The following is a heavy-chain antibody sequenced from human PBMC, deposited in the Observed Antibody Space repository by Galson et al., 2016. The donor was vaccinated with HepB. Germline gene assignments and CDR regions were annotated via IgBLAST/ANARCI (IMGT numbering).Heavy chain of an antibody. CDR3: AKDSGAYYYDSSGYRRNAFDI. J-gene: IGHJ3*02. CDR2: IGWNSGSI. V-gene: IGHV3-9*01. D-gene: IGHD3-22*01. CDR1: GFTLDHYA. Sequence: SLRLSCAASGFTLDHYAMHWVRQAPGKGLEWVSGIGWNSGSIGYADSVKGRFTISRDNAKNSLYLQMNSLRAGDTALCYCAKDSGAYYYDSSGYRRNAFDIWGQGTMVTVSS.